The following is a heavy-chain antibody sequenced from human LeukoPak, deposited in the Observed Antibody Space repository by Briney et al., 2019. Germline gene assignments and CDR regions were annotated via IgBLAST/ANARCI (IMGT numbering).Heavy chain of an antibody. D-gene: IGHD1-26*01. V-gene: IGHV4-39*07. J-gene: IGHJ4*02. CDR1: GGSISSSSYY. Sequence: SETLSLTCTVSGGSISSSSYYWGWIRQPPGKGLEWIGSIYHSGSTNYNPSLKSRVTISVDKSKNQFSLKLSSVTAADTAVYYCARGSYEWELLFDYWGQGALVTVSS. CDR3: ARGSYEWELLFDY. CDR2: IYHSGST.